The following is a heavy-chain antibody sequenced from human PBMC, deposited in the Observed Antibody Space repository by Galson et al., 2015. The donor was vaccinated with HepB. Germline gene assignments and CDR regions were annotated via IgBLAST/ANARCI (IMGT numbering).Heavy chain of an antibody. CDR3: ARGALVVAVGATQNNWFGP. D-gene: IGHD2-15*01. V-gene: IGHV1-18*01. CDR2: ISPYSRDT. J-gene: IGHJ5*02. CDR1: GYTFSSYS. Sequence: SVKVSCKASGYTFSSYSITWVRQAPGQGLEWVGWISPYSRDTNYAQKLQGRVTMTTDTSTNTAYMELRSLRSDDTAVYYCARGALVVAVGATQNNWFGPWGQGTLVTVSS.